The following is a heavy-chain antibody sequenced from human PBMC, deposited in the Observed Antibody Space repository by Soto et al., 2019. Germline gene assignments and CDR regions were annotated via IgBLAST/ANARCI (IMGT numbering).Heavy chain of an antibody. V-gene: IGHV4-30-4*01. CDR1: GGSISSGDYY. CDR2: IYYSGST. D-gene: IGHD3-22*01. CDR3: ARGRDSSGYYYLVGAFDI. J-gene: IGHJ3*02. Sequence: QVQLQESGPGLVKPSQTLSLTCTVSGGSISSGDYYWSWIRQPPGKGLEWIGYIYYSGSTYYNPSLKRRVTRSVDPYKNQFSLKLSSVTAADTAVYYCARGRDSSGYYYLVGAFDIWGQGTMVTVSS.